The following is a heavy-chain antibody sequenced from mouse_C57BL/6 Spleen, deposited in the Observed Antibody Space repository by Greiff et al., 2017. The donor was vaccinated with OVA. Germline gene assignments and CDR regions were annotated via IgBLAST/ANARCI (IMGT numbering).Heavy chain of an antibody. D-gene: IGHD4-1*01. V-gene: IGHV1-53*01. J-gene: IGHJ4*01. CDR1: GYTFTSYW. Sequence: QVQLQQPGTELVKPGASVKLSCKASGYTFTSYWMHWVKQRPGQGLEWIGNINPSNGGTNYNEKFKSKATLTVDKSSITAYMQLRSLTSEDSAVYDWARNLGRGYAMDDWGQGTSVTVSS. CDR2: INPSNGGT. CDR3: ARNLGRGYAMDD.